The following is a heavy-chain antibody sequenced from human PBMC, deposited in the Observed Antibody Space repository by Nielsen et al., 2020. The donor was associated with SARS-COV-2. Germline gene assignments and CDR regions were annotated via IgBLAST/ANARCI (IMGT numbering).Heavy chain of an antibody. D-gene: IGHD3/OR15-3a*01. CDR3: ARARATIFGLVMSYGMDV. J-gene: IGHJ6*02. CDR1: GGTFNSYS. Sequence: ASVKVSCKTSGGTFNSYSINWVRQAPGQGLEWMGRINPYSGGTNYAQKFQGTVTMTRDASISTVYMELTSDDTAVYYCARARATIFGLVMSYGMDVWGQGTTVAVSS. V-gene: IGHV1-2*06. CDR2: INPYSGGT.